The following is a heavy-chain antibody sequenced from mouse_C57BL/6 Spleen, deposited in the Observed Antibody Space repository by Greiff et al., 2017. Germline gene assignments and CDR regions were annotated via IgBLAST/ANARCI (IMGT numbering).Heavy chain of an antibody. J-gene: IGHJ2*01. CDR2: IDPETGGT. D-gene: IGHD1-1*01. CDR1: GYTFTDYE. Sequence: QVHVKQSGAELVRPGASVTLSCKASGYTFTDYEMHWVKQTPVHGLEWIGAIDPETGGTAYNQKFKGKAILTADKSSSTAYMELRSLTSEDSAVYYCTRPPSGSSYPFDYWGQGTTLTVSS. V-gene: IGHV1-15*01. CDR3: TRPPSGSSYPFDY.